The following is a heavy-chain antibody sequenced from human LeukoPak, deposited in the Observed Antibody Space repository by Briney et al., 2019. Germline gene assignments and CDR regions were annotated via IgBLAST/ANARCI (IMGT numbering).Heavy chain of an antibody. CDR2: IIPIFGTA. Sequence: SVKVSCKASGGTFSSYAISWVRQAPGQGLEWMGGIIPIFGTANYAQKFQGRVTITADESTSTAYMELSSLRSEDTAVYYCARGAEQGGAFDIWGQGTMVTVSS. D-gene: IGHD1/OR15-1a*01. J-gene: IGHJ3*02. CDR1: GGTFSSYA. V-gene: IGHV1-69*01. CDR3: ARGAEQGGAFDI.